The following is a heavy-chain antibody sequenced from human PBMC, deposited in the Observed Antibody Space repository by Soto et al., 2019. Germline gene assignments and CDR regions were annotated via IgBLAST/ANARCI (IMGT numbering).Heavy chain of an antibody. CDR2: IYYSGST. D-gene: IGHD3-16*02. Sequence: SETLSLTCTVSGGSISSGGYYWSWIRQHPGKGLEWIGYIYYSGSTYYNPSLKSRVTISVDTSKNQFSLKLSSVTAADTAAYYCARGDPYYDYVWGSYRPQYYFDYWGQGTLVTVSS. CDR1: GGSISSGGYY. CDR3: ARGDPYYDYVWGSYRPQYYFDY. J-gene: IGHJ4*02. V-gene: IGHV4-31*03.